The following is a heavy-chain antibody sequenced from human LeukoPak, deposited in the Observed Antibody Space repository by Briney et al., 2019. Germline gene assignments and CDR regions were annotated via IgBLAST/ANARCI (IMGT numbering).Heavy chain of an antibody. D-gene: IGHD2-2*01. J-gene: IGHJ4*02. CDR2: MNPNSGNT. CDR3: ARDCSSTSCYGFDC. V-gene: IGHV1-8*01. Sequence: ASVKVSCKASGYTFTSYDINWVRQATGQGLEWMGWMNPNSGNTGYAQKFQGRVTMTRNTSISTAYMELSSLRSEDTAVYYCARDCSSTSCYGFDCWGQGTLVTVSS. CDR1: GYTFTSYD.